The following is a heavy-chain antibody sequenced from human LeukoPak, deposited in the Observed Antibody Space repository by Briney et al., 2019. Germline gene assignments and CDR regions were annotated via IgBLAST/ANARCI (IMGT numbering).Heavy chain of an antibody. D-gene: IGHD4-23*01. CDR3: ARRSTVLTANYEY. CDR1: GGSISSGNYH. V-gene: IGHV4-61*02. J-gene: IGHJ4*02. Sequence: SETLSLTCTVSGGSISSGNYHWLWIRQPAGKGLEWIGRIYSSGNTNYNPSLKSRVSISIDTSKNQFSLRLSSVTAADTALYYCARRSTVLTANYEYWGQGTLVTVSA. CDR2: IYSSGNT.